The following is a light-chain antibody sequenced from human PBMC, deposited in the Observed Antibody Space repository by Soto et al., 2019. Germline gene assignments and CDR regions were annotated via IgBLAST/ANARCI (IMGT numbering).Light chain of an antibody. CDR2: GAT. CDR1: NSDVGGYNY. V-gene: IGLV2-14*01. CDR3: SSYTDNYSYV. J-gene: IGLJ1*01. Sequence: QSVLTQPASVSGSPGQSITIFCTGTNSDVGGYNYVSWYHQHPGKAPKLIIYGATNRPSGVSDRFSGSKSGYTASLTISGLRAEDEADYYCSSYTDNYSYVFGTGTKVTVL.